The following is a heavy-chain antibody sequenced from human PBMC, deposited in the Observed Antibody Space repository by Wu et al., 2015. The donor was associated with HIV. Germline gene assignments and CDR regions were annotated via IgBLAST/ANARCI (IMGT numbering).Heavy chain of an antibody. V-gene: IGHV1-46*01. Sequence: QVQLVQSGAEVKKPGASVKVSCKAXGYTFTSYYMHWVRQAPGQGLEWMGIINPSGSSTNYAQKFQGRVTMTRDMSTSTVYMELSSLRSEDTAVYYCARSMITFGGVINHLDYWGQGTLVTVSS. CDR1: GYTFTSYY. CDR2: INPSGSST. CDR3: ARSMITFGGVINHLDY. J-gene: IGHJ4*02. D-gene: IGHD3-16*02.